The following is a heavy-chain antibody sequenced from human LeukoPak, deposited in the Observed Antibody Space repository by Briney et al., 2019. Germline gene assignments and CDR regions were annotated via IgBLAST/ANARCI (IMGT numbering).Heavy chain of an antibody. CDR2: ISGSGGRT. CDR1: GFTFSSYA. V-gene: IGHV3-23*01. Sequence: GGSLRLSCAASGFTFSSYAMSWVRQAPGKGLEWVSAISGSGGRTYYAVSVKGRFTISRDNSKSTLYLQMNSLRAEDTAVYYCAARDLYCSGGSCSTAEYFQHWGQGTLVTVSS. CDR3: AARDLYCSGGSCSTAEYFQH. D-gene: IGHD2-15*01. J-gene: IGHJ1*01.